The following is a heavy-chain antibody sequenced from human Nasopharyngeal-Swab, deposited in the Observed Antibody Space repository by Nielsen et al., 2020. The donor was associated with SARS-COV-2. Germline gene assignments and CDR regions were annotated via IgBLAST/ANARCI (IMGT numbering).Heavy chain of an antibody. J-gene: IGHJ5*02. D-gene: IGHD1-1*01. CDR3: AREANDDNNYRRGTEWFDP. CDR2: IKQGGGER. V-gene: IGHV3-7*01. CDR1: GFNFSSYS. Sequence: GESLKISCAVSGFNFSSYSMSWVRQAPGKGLEWLATIKQGGGERYSVDSVKGRLTISSDNAKNSVYLQINSLRAEDTAVYYCAREANDDNNYRRGTEWFDPWGQGTLVTVSS.